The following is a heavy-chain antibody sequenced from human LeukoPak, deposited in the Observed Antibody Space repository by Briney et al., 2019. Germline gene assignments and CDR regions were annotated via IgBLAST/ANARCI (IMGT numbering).Heavy chain of an antibody. V-gene: IGHV1-69*13. CDR1: GGTFSSYA. J-gene: IGHJ5*02. CDR3: ARDQGYCSGGSCYLKT. Sequence: ASVKVSCKASGGTFSSYAISWVRQAPGQGLEWMGGIIPIFGTANYAQKFQGRVTITADESTSTAYMELSRLRSDDTAVYYCARDQGYCSGGSCYLKTWGQGTLVTVSS. D-gene: IGHD2-15*01. CDR2: IIPIFGTA.